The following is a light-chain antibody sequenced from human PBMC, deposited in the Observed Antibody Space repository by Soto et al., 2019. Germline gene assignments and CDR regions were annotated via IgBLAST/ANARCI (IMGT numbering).Light chain of an antibody. CDR3: QKFSSYPLT. J-gene: IGKJ4*01. CDR2: GAS. CDR1: QSVMSNY. Sequence: EVVLTQSPGSVSWSPGERSTLSCRASQSVMSNYLSWYQQKPGQAPRLLIYGASSRATGIPDRLSGSGSGTDLNLTISRLEPEDFAVYYCQKFSSYPLTFGGGTKVDI. V-gene: IGKV3-20*01.